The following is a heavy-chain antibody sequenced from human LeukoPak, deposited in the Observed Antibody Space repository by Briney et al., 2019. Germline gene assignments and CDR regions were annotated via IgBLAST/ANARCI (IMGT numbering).Heavy chain of an antibody. CDR3: VRDLQRGYSSGWYQGIDY. V-gene: IGHV1-18*01. CDR2: ISGYNGNT. J-gene: IGHJ4*02. D-gene: IGHD6-19*01. CDR1: GYTFTSYG. Sequence: ASVKVSCKASGYTFTSYGISWVRQAPGQGLEWMGWISGYNGNTYYAQKLQGRVTMTTDTSTNTAYMELRSLISDDTAVYYCVRDLQRGYSSGWYQGIDYWGQGTLVTVSS.